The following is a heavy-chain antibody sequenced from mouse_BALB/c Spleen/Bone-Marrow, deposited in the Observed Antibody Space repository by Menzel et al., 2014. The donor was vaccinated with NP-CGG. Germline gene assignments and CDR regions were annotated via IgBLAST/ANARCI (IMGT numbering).Heavy chain of an antibody. CDR3: ARWEYYAMDY. CDR2: VGPANGNP. V-gene: IGHV14-3*02. Sequence: GAKLREPGGSVKVSCTASGFKIKDHYMAWVKQEPEKGLEWIGRVGPANGNPKYGPKFQGKATITADTSSNTAYLRLSSLTSEDTAVYYCARWEYYAMDYWGQGTSVTVSS. CDR1: GFKIKDHY. D-gene: IGHD4-1*01. J-gene: IGHJ4*01.